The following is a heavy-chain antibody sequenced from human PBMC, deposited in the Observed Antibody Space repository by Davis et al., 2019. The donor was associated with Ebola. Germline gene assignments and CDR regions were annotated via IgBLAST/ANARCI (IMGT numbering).Heavy chain of an antibody. CDR1: GYTFTSYA. J-gene: IGHJ4*02. CDR3: ARGRHMIVVVTLDY. CDR2: LNAGNGNT. V-gene: IGHV1-3*01. D-gene: IGHD3-22*01. Sequence: ASVKVSCKASGYTFTSYAMHWVRQAPGQKLEWMGWLNAGNGNTKYSQKFQGRVTITRDTSASTAYMELSSLRSEDTAVYYCARGRHMIVVVTLDYWGQGTLVTVSS.